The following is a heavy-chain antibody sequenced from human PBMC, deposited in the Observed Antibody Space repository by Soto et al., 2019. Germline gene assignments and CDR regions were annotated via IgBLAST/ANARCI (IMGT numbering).Heavy chain of an antibody. V-gene: IGHV1-18*01. CDR3: ARGRYGDY. CDR1: GYGFTTYG. Sequence: QVHLVQSGAEVKKPGASVKVSCKGSGYGFTTYGITWVRQAPGQGLEWMAWISAHNGNTNYAQKLQGRVTVTIDTSTSTAYLELRSLRSDDTAVYYWARGRYGDYWGQGALVTVSS. CDR2: ISAHNGNT. J-gene: IGHJ4*02. D-gene: IGHD1-1*01.